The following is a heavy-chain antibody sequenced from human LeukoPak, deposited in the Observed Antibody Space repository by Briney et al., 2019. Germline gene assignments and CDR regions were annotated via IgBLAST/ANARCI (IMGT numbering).Heavy chain of an antibody. CDR2: IISIFGTA. V-gene: IGHV1-69*05. J-gene: IGHJ4*02. CDR3: ARGDIYYYDSSGFLDY. CDR1: GGTFSSYA. D-gene: IGHD3-22*01. Sequence: GASVKVSCKASGGTFSSYAISWVRQAPGQGLEWMGRIISIFGTANYAQKFQGRVTITTDESTSTAYMELSSLRSEDTAVYYCARGDIYYYDSSGFLDYWGQGTLVTVSS.